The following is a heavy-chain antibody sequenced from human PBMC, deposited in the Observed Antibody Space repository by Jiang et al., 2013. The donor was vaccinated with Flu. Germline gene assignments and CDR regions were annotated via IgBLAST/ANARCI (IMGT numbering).Heavy chain of an antibody. V-gene: IGHV1-69*01. CDR3: AREVGGYSYGYVLY. CDR1: SYA. CDR2: IIPIFGTS. Sequence: SYAVSXGGDRPLGQGLEWMGGIIPIFGTSNYAQKFQGRVTISADESADESTSTAYMELSNLRSDDTAVYYCAREVGGYSYGYVLYWGQGTLVTVSS. J-gene: IGHJ4*02. D-gene: IGHD5-18*01.